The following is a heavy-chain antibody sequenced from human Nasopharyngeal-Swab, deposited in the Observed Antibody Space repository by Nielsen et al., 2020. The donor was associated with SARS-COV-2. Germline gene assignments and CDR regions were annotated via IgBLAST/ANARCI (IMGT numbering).Heavy chain of an antibody. CDR3: ANTQWLGRDYFDY. V-gene: IGHV4-39*01. CDR2: IYYSGST. J-gene: IGHJ4*02. D-gene: IGHD6-19*01. Sequence: WIRQPPGKGLEWIGSIYYSGSTYYNPSIKSRVTISVDTSKNQFSLKLSSVTAADTAVYYCANTQWLGRDYFDYWGQGTLVTVSS.